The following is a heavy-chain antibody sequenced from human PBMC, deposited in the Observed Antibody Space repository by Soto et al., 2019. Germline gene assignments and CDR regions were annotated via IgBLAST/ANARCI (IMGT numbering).Heavy chain of an antibody. J-gene: IGHJ4*02. Sequence: PGGSLRLSCAASGFTFSSYAMGWVRQGPGKGLEWVAVVSLGSSTHYSDSARGRFTISRDNSKNTLSLHMNSLTAKDTAVYFCAKGRGAGEHFDYWGQGALVTVSS. V-gene: IGHV3-23*01. CDR3: AKGRGAGEHFDY. D-gene: IGHD2-15*01. CDR2: VSLGSST. CDR1: GFTFSSYA.